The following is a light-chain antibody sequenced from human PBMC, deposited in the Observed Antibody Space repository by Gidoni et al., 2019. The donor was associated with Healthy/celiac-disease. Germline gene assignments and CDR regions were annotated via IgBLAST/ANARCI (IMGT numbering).Light chain of an antibody. Sequence: EIVMTQSSATLSVSPGERATLSCRASQSVSSNLAWYQQKPGQAPRLLIYGASTRATGIPARFSGSGSGTEFTLTISSLQSEDFAVYYCQQYNNWLTWTFXQXTKVEIK. CDR1: QSVSSN. CDR2: GAS. CDR3: QQYNNWLTWT. J-gene: IGKJ1*01. V-gene: IGKV3-15*01.